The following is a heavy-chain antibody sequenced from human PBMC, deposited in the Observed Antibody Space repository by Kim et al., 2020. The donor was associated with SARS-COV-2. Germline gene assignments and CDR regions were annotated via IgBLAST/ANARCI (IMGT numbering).Heavy chain of an antibody. J-gene: IGHJ3*02. Sequence: GGSLRLSCAASGFTFSSYAMSWVRQAPGKGLEWVSAISGSGGSTYYADSVKGRFTISRDNSKNTLYLQMNSLRAEDTAVYYCAKDVYSYSSSPDDAFDIWGQGTMVTVSS. CDR2: ISGSGGST. D-gene: IGHD6-6*01. CDR3: AKDVYSYSSSPDDAFDI. V-gene: IGHV3-23*01. CDR1: GFTFSSYA.